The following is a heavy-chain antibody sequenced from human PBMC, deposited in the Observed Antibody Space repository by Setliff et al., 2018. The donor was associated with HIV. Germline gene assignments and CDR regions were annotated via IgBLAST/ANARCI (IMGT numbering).Heavy chain of an antibody. CDR2: LYNDGST. V-gene: IGHV3-66*01. J-gene: IGHJ4*02. Sequence: PGGSLRLSCAASGFTFHDFSMHWVRQAPGQGLEWVSALYNDGSTYYPDSVKGRFTISRDNSKNTLSLQMNRLRADDTAVYFCARDPRGAVAGFDYWGQGTLVTVSS. D-gene: IGHD6-19*01. CDR1: GFTFHDFS. CDR3: ARDPRGAVAGFDY.